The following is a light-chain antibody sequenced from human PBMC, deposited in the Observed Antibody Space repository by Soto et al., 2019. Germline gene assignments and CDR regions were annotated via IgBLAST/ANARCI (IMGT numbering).Light chain of an antibody. Sequence: QSALTQPASASGSPGQSITISCTGTSSDVGGYNYVSWYQQHPVKAPKLMIYDVSNRPSGVSNRFSGSKSGNTASLTISGLQAEDEADYYCSSYTSSSSYVFGTGTKLTVL. CDR3: SSYTSSSSYV. V-gene: IGLV2-14*01. CDR1: SSDVGGYNY. CDR2: DVS. J-gene: IGLJ1*01.